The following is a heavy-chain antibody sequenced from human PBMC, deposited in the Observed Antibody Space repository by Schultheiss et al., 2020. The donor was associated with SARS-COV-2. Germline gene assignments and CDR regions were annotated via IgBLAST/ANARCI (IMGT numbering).Heavy chain of an antibody. CDR2: IYSGGTT. Sequence: GGSLRLSCAASGFTVSANYMSWVRQAPGKGLEWVSVIYSGGTTYYADSVKGRFTISRDNSKNTLYLQMNSLRAEDTAVYYCARYPSLRAFDIWGQGTMVTVSS. V-gene: IGHV3-66*02. CDR3: ARYPSLRAFDI. J-gene: IGHJ3*02. CDR1: GFTVSANY.